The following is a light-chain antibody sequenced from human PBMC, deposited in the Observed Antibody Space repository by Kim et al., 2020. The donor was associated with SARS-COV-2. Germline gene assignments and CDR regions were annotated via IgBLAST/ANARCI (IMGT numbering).Light chain of an antibody. CDR1: YNR. CDR3: SSYTSSNTVV. CDR2: EVS. V-gene: IGLV2-18*02. J-gene: IGLJ2*01. Sequence: YNRVSGYQQPPGIAAKVMIYEVSKRPSGVPDRFSGSKSGNTASLTISGLQAEDEADYYCSSYTSSNTVVFGGGTQLTVL.